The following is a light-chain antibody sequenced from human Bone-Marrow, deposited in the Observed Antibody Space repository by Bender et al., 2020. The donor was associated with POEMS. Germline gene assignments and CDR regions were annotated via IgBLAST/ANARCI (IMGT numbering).Light chain of an antibody. Sequence: QSVLTQPPSVSGAPGQRVTISCTGSSSNIGAGYDVHWYQQVPGTAPKLLIYRNTNRPSGVPDRFSGSKSGTSASLAITGLQAEDEADYYCQSYDSSLPVIFGGGTRLTVL. CDR2: RNT. J-gene: IGLJ2*01. V-gene: IGLV1-40*01. CDR1: SSNIGAGYD. CDR3: QSYDSSLPVI.